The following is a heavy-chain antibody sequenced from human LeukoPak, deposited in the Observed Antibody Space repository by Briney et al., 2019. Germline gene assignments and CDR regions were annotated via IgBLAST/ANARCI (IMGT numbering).Heavy chain of an antibody. D-gene: IGHD6-19*01. CDR2: IIYDGSNK. CDR3: VKVPRSGCCAFDI. CDR1: GFTFAGYG. J-gene: IGHJ3*02. V-gene: IGHV3-30*18. Sequence: PGGSLRLSCTASGFTFAGYGMHWVRQAPGKGLEWAALIIYDGSNKYHVDSVKGRFTVSRDNSKNTLYLQMNSLRAEDTAVYYCVKVPRSGCCAFDIWGLGTMVTVS.